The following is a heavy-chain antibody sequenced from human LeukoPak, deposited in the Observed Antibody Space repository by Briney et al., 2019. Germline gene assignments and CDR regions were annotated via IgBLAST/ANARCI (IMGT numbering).Heavy chain of an antibody. V-gene: IGHV1-2*02. D-gene: IGHD6-25*01. Sequence: ASVKVSCKASGYTFTDYYMHWVRQAPGRGLEWMGWIDPDSGGTNYAQKFQGRVTMTRDTSINTAFMELSRLTSDDTAVYYCARGSVYFDYWGQGTLVTVSS. CDR3: ARGSVYFDY. CDR1: GYTFTDYY. CDR2: IDPDSGGT. J-gene: IGHJ4*02.